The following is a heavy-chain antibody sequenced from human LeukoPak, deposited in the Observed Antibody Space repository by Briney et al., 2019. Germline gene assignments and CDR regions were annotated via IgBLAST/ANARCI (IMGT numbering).Heavy chain of an antibody. CDR1: GFTFSSYA. V-gene: IGHV3-23*01. Sequence: GGSLRLSCAASGFTFSSYAMSWVRQAPGKGLEWVSAISGSGGSTYYADSVKSRFTISRDNSKNTLYLQMNSLRAEDTAVYYCAKGYSSSWTYYYGMDVWGQGTTVTVSS. J-gene: IGHJ6*02. D-gene: IGHD6-13*01. CDR2: ISGSGGST. CDR3: AKGYSSSWTYYYGMDV.